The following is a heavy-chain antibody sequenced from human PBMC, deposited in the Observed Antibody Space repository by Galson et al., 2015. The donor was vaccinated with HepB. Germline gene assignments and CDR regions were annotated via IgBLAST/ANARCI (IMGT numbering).Heavy chain of an antibody. J-gene: IGHJ6*02. CDR2: ISGSGGST. CDR1: GFTFSSYA. Sequence: SLRLSCAASGFTFSSYAMSWVRQAPGKGLEWVSAISGSGGSTYYADSVKGRFTISRDNSKNTLYLQMNSLRAEDTAVYYCAKGGIQLWYGYGMDVWGQGTTVTVSS. V-gene: IGHV3-23*01. D-gene: IGHD5-18*01. CDR3: AKGGIQLWYGYGMDV.